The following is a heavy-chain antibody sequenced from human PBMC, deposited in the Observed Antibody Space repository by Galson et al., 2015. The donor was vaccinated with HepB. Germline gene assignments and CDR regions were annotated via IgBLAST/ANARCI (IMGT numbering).Heavy chain of an antibody. V-gene: IGHV3-7*03. CDR3: ARDLHSSSRYGAGY. CDR2: INEDGGAE. Sequence: SLRLSCAASGFTFSNYWMTWVRQAPRKGLEWVANINEDGGAEYYVDSVKGRFTISRDNAKNSLYLQMNSLRVDGTAVYYCARDLHSSSRYGAGYWGQGTLVTVSS. J-gene: IGHJ4*02. D-gene: IGHD6-13*01. CDR1: GFTFSNYW.